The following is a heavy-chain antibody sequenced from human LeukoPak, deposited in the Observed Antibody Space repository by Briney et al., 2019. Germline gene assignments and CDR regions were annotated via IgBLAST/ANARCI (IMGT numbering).Heavy chain of an antibody. J-gene: IGHJ4*02. CDR1: GYTFTGYY. Sequence: ASVKVSCKASGYTFTGYYMHWVRQAPGQGLEWMGWISAHNGDTKYAQRFQGRVTMTTDRSASIAYMELRSLRSDDTAVYFCARDPSNTSGYRIYFDYWGQGTLVTVSS. D-gene: IGHD3-22*01. CDR2: ISAHNGDT. CDR3: ARDPSNTSGYRIYFDY. V-gene: IGHV1-18*04.